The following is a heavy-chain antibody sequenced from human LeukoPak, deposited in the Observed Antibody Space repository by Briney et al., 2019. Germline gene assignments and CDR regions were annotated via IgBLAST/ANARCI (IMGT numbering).Heavy chain of an antibody. CDR3: ARAPRWLLPYFDY. D-gene: IGHD5-24*01. V-gene: IGHV3-30*03. J-gene: IGHJ4*02. Sequence: GGSLRLSCAASGFTFSSYGMHWVRQAPGKGLEWVAVMSYDGSNRYYADSVKGRFTISRDNSKNTLYLQMSSLRAEDTALYSCARAPRWLLPYFDYWGQGTLVTVSS. CDR2: MSYDGSNR. CDR1: GFTFSSYG.